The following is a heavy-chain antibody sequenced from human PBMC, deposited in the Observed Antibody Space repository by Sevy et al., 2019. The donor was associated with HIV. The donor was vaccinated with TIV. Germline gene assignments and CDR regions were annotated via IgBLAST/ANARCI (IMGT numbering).Heavy chain of an antibody. Sequence: ASVMVSCKASGYTFTSYYMHWVRQAPGQGLEWMGIINPSGGSTSYAQKFQGRVTMTRDTSTSTVYMELSSLRSEDTAVYYCARESAAGTVAYWGQGTLVTVSS. CDR1: GYTFTSYY. V-gene: IGHV1-46*01. CDR2: INPSGGST. J-gene: IGHJ4*02. D-gene: IGHD6-13*01. CDR3: ARESAAGTVAY.